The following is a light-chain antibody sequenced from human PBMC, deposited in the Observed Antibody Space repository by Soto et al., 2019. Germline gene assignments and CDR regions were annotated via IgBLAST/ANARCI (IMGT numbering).Light chain of an antibody. Sequence: QSVLTQPPSGSGAPGQRVTISCTGSSSNIGAGYDVHWYQQLPGTAPKLLIYNNNNRPSGVPDLFSGSKSGTSASLAITGLQAEDEADYYCQSYDSSLSGYVFGTGTKLTVL. CDR2: NNN. J-gene: IGLJ1*01. CDR1: SSNIGAGYD. V-gene: IGLV1-40*01. CDR3: QSYDSSLSGYV.